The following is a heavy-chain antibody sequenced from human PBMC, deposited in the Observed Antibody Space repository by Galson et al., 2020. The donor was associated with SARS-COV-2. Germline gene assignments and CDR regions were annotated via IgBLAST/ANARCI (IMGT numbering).Heavy chain of an antibody. Sequence: SCAASGFTFSNYDMHWVRQPTGKRLEWVSAIDTAAYTYYTDSVKGRFTISRENAKKSLYLQMNSLRAEDTAVYYCAKIAATGDAFDIWGQGTMVSVSS. CDR2: IDTAAYT. CDR3: AKIAATGDAFDI. J-gene: IGHJ3*02. V-gene: IGHV3-13*01. D-gene: IGHD6-13*01. CDR1: GFTFSNYD.